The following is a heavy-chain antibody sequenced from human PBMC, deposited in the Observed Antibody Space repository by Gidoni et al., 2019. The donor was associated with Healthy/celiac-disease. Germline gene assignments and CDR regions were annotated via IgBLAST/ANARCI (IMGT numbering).Heavy chain of an antibody. Sequence: EVQLVESGGGLVQPGGSLRLSCAASGFAFSSYDMHWFRQATGNGLEWVSAIVTAGDTYYPGSVKGRFTISRENAKNSLYLQMNSLRAGDTAVYYCARGANYDYVWGSYTQDAFDIWGQGTMVTVSS. CDR3: ARGANYDYVWGSYTQDAFDI. D-gene: IGHD3-16*01. CDR2: IVTAGDT. J-gene: IGHJ3*02. CDR1: GFAFSSYD. V-gene: IGHV3-13*04.